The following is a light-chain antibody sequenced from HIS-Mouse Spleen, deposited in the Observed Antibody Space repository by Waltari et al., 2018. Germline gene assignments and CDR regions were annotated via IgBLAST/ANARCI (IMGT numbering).Light chain of an antibody. CDR1: NIGSKS. J-gene: IGLJ2*01. V-gene: IGLV3-21*03. CDR3: QVWDSVV. CDR2: DDS. Sequence: SYVLTQPPSVSVAPGKTARITCGGNNIGSKSVHWYQQTPGQAPVLVVYDDSDRPSGIPGRCSGSNSGNTATLTISRVEAGDEADYYCQVWDSVVFGGGTKLTVL.